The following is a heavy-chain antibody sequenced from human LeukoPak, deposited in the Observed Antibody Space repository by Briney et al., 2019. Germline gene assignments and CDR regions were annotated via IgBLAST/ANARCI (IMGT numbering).Heavy chain of an antibody. D-gene: IGHD2-2*01. Sequence: KSSETLSLTCTVSGGSISSGDYYWSWIRQPPGKGLEWIGYIYYSGSTYYNPSLKSRVTISVDTSKNQFSLKLSSVTAADTAVYYCAGDGSVVVPAAMGAFDIWGQGTMVTVSS. CDR3: AGDGSVVVPAAMGAFDI. V-gene: IGHV4-30-4*08. CDR2: IYYSGST. J-gene: IGHJ3*02. CDR1: GGSISSGDYY.